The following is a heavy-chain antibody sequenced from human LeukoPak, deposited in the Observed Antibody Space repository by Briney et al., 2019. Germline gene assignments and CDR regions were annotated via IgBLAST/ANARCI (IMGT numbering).Heavy chain of an antibody. D-gene: IGHD3-3*01. J-gene: IGHJ4*02. Sequence: PSETLSLTCAVSGGSLSNNDWSWLRQPPGKGLDWFGEIIHSGSTNYNPSLKSRVTISVDTSMNQVSLKLHSVTAADTAVYYCARGRYDFWSGYYGFWGQGTLVTVSS. CDR1: GGSLSNND. V-gene: IGHV4-34*01. CDR3: ARGRYDFWSGYYGF. CDR2: IIHSGST.